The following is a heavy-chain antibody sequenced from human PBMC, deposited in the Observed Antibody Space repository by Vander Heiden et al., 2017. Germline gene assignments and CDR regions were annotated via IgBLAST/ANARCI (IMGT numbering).Heavy chain of an antibody. CDR2: ISSGSSYT. CDR3: ARARTTAHDAFDI. D-gene: IGHD1-7*01. Sequence: QVQLVESGGGLVKPGGSLRLSGAASGFTFSDYYMNWIRQAPGKGLEWVSYISSGSSYTNYADSVKGRFTISRDNAKNSLYLQMNSLRAEDTAVYYCARARTTAHDAFDIWGQGTMVTVSS. J-gene: IGHJ3*02. CDR1: GFTFSDYY. V-gene: IGHV3-11*06.